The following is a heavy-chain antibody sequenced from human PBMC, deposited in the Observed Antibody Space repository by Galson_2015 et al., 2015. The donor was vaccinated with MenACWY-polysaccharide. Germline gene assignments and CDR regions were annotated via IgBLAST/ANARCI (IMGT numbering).Heavy chain of an antibody. D-gene: IGHD6-19*01. J-gene: IGHJ4*02. CDR1: GFTFSGFW. CDR2: IKQDGSEK. V-gene: IGHV3-7*01. Sequence: SLSLSCAASGFTFSGFWMSWVRQAPGKGLEWVANIKQDGSEKYYVDSVKGRFTISRDNAKNSLYLQMNSLRAEDTAVYYCARYRDSSGRRFDYWGQGTLVTVSS. CDR3: ARYRDSSGRRFDY.